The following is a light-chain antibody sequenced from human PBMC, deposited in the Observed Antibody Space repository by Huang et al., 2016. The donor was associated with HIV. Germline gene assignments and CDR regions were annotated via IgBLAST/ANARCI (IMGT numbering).Light chain of an antibody. Sequence: IVMTQSPATLSVSPGERATLSCRASQSVSSNLAWYQQKVGQAPSLLIYGASTRAPGIPARFSGSGSGTEFTLTISSLQSEDFEVYFCQHYNNWPRTFGQGTKVEIK. J-gene: IGKJ1*01. CDR2: GAS. CDR1: QSVSSN. V-gene: IGKV3D-15*01. CDR3: QHYNNWPRT.